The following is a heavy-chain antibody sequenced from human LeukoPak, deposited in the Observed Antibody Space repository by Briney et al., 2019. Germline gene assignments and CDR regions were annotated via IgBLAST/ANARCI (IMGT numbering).Heavy chain of an antibody. Sequence: PGGSLRLSCAASGFTFSSYAMSWVRQAPGKGLEWVSAISGSGGDTFYADSVKGRFTISRDNSKNTLYLRMNSLRAEDTAVYYCASRGIAASFYYWGQGTLVTVSS. CDR2: ISGSGGDT. CDR3: ASRGIAASFYY. D-gene: IGHD6-13*01. J-gene: IGHJ4*02. CDR1: GFTFSSYA. V-gene: IGHV3-23*01.